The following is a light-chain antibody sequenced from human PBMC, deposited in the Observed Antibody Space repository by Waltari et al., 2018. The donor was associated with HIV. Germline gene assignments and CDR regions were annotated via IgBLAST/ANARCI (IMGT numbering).Light chain of an antibody. CDR1: QRLVHTDGNTC. V-gene: IGKV2-30*02. CDR2: QVS. Sequence: DVVMTQSPLSLPVTLGQPASTPCTSTQRLVHTDGNTCLSSFQQRPGQSPRRLLYQVSKRDSGVPDRFSGSGSGTDFTLKISRVEAEDVGVYYCMQGLHWPYTFGQGTKLEIK. CDR3: MQGLHWPYT. J-gene: IGKJ2*01.